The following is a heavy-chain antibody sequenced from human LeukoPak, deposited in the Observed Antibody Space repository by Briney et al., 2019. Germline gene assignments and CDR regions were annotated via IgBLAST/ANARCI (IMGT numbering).Heavy chain of an antibody. D-gene: IGHD1-26*01. CDR2: IWNDGSNK. Sequence: GGSLRLSCAASGFTFSGYAMHWVRQAPGKGLEWVAVIWNDGSNKYYADSVKGRFTISRDNSKNTLFLQMNSLRAEDTAVHYCARDFSRYSGSYVDYWGQGTLVTVSS. CDR1: GFTFSGYA. V-gene: IGHV3-33*01. J-gene: IGHJ4*02. CDR3: ARDFSRYSGSYVDY.